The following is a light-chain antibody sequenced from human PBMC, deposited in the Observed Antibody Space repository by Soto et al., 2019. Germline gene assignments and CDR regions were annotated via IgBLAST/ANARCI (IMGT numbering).Light chain of an antibody. V-gene: IGLV2-18*02. CDR1: TSDFASHNS. CDR2: EVN. J-gene: IGLJ1*01. CDR3: SSYIAAITSHV. Sequence: QSALTQPPSVSGSPGQSVTISCTGSTSDFASHNSVSWYQQAPGTAPKLLIFEVNIRPSGVPDRFSESKSGNTAFLTISGLQPEDEADYYCSSYIAAITSHVFGTGTKVTVL.